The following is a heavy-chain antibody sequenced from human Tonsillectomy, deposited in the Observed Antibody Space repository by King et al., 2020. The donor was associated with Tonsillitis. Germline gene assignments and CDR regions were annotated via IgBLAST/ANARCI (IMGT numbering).Heavy chain of an antibody. V-gene: IGHV1-8*01. D-gene: IGHD2-15*01. CDR3: AIVAYYYYGMDV. Sequence: VQLVQSGAEVKKPGASVKVSCMASGYTFTSYDINWVRQATGQGLEWMGWMNPNSGNTAYAQKFQGRVTMTRNTSISTAYMEVSSLRYEDTAVYYCAIVAYYYYGMDVWGQGTTVTVSS. J-gene: IGHJ6*02. CDR2: MNPNSGNT. CDR1: GYTFTSYD.